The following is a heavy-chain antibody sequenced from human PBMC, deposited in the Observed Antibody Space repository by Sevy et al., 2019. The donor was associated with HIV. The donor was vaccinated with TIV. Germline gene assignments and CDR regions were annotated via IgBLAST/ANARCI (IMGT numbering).Heavy chain of an antibody. J-gene: IGHJ4*02. D-gene: IGHD3-10*01. Sequence: LSLKSRVTISVDTSKNQFSLKLSSVTAADTAVYYCARQRRYYYGSGSYYNWDYWGQGTLVTVSS. V-gene: IGHV4-39*01. CDR3: ARQRRYYYGSGSYYNWDY.